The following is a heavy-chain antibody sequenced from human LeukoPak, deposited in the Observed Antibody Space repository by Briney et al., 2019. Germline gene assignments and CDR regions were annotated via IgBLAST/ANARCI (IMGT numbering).Heavy chain of an antibody. J-gene: IGHJ4*02. CDR3: AKDQRDYYGSGSYYNDY. V-gene: IGHV3-23*01. CDR1: GFTFSSYA. CDR2: ISGSGGST. Sequence: GRSLRLSCAASGFTFSSYAMSWVRQAPGKGLEWVSAISGSGGSTYYADSVKGRFTISRDNSKNTLYLQMNSLRAEDTAVYYCAKDQRDYYGSGSYYNDYWGQGTLVTVSS. D-gene: IGHD3-10*01.